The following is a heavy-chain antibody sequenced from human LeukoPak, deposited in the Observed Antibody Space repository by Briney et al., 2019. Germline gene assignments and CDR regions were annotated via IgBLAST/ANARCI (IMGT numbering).Heavy chain of an antibody. CDR2: IYYSGST. CDR3: ARANIVVGHRGVPDYMDV. D-gene: IGHD2-2*01. Sequence: SETLSLTCTVSGGSISSGGYYWSWIRQHPGKGLEWIGYIYYSGSTYYNPSLKSRVTISVDTSKNQFSLKLSSVTAADTAVYYCARANIVVGHRGVPDYMDVWGKGTTVTVSS. J-gene: IGHJ6*03. CDR1: GGSISSGGYY. V-gene: IGHV4-31*03.